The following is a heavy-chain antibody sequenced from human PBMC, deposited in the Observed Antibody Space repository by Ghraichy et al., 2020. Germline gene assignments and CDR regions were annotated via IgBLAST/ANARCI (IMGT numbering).Heavy chain of an antibody. Sequence: GGSLRLSCAASGFTFSSYAMSWVRQAPGKGLEWVSAISGSGGSTYYADSVKGRFTNSRGNSKNTLYLQRNSLRAEDTAVYYCAKDRELGGTMVRGVTDYWGQGTLVTVAS. CDR2: ISGSGGST. D-gene: IGHD3-10*01. CDR3: AKDRELGGTMVRGVTDY. V-gene: IGHV3-23*01. J-gene: IGHJ4*02. CDR1: GFTFSSYA.